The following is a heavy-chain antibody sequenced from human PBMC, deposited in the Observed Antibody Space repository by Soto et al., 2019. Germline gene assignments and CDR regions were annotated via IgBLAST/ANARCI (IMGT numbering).Heavy chain of an antibody. CDR1: GGSTNY. J-gene: IGHJ4*02. Sequence: SETLSLTCTVSGGSTNYWSWIRQSAGKGLEWIGRIYISGSTNYNPSLKSRVTMSVDTPKNQFSLILRSVTAADTAVYWCATERSGFTVFDQWGQGTLVTVSS. V-gene: IGHV4-4*07. CDR3: ATERSGFTVFDQ. D-gene: IGHD3-3*01. CDR2: IYISGST.